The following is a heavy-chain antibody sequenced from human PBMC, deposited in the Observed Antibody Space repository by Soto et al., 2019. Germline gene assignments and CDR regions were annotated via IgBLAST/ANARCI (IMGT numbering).Heavy chain of an antibody. CDR2: INAGYGNT. Sequence: ASVNVSCKASGYTFSSNASHWARQANGQRLEWMGWINAGYGNTKYSQKLQGRLTITRDTSASTAHMELSSLRSEDTAVYYCARIVYDISGYNRYFDYWGHGTLVTVSS. V-gene: IGHV1-3*01. CDR1: GYTFSSNA. D-gene: IGHD3-22*01. CDR3: ARIVYDISGYNRYFDY. J-gene: IGHJ4*01.